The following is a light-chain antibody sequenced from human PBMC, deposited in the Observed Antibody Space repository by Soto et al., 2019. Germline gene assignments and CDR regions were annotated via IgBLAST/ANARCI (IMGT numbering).Light chain of an antibody. Sequence: EIVMTQSPATLSVSPGERATLSCRASQSVSSNLAWYKQEPGQAPRLLLYGASTRATGIPARLSGSGSGTEFTLTISSLQSEDFAVYYCQQYNNWPYTFGQGTKLDIK. CDR3: QQYNNWPYT. V-gene: IGKV3-15*01. CDR1: QSVSSN. J-gene: IGKJ2*01. CDR2: GAS.